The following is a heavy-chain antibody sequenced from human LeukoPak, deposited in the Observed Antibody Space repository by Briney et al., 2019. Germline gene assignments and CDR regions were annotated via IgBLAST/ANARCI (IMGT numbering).Heavy chain of an antibody. Sequence: GASVKVSCKASGYTFTSYAMHWVRQAPGERLEWMGWINAGKGNTEYSQKFQGRVTITRDTSATTAYMELSSLRSEDTAVYYCARERKRGYGDYPGYFDYWGQGTLVTVSS. D-gene: IGHD4-17*01. CDR1: GYTFTSYA. V-gene: IGHV1-3*01. J-gene: IGHJ4*02. CDR2: INAGKGNT. CDR3: ARERKRGYGDYPGYFDY.